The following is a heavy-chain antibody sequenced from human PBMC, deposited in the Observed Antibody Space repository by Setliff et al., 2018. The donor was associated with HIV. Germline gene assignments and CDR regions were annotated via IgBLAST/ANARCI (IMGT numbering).Heavy chain of an antibody. CDR1: GFTFSSYG. J-gene: IGHJ4*02. V-gene: IGHV3-30*19. CDR3: ARERLRFLEWLPLDY. CDR2: IWYDGSNK. D-gene: IGHD3-3*01. Sequence: PGGSLRLSCAASGFTFSSYGMHWVRQAPGQGMEGVAVIWYDGSNKYYADSVKGRFTISRDNSKNTLYLQMNSLRAEDTAVYYCARERLRFLEWLPLDYWGQGTLVTVSS.